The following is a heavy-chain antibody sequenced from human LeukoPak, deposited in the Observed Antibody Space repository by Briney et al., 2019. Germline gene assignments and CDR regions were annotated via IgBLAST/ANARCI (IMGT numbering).Heavy chain of an antibody. V-gene: IGHV3-33*01. J-gene: IGHJ4*02. D-gene: IGHD2-15*01. CDR3: ARDMEGYCSGGSCYMYF. Sequence: PGGSLRLSCAASGFTFSSYGMHWVRQAPGKGLEWVAVIWYDGSNKYYADSVKGRFTISRDNSKNTLYLLMNSLRAEDTAVYYCARDMEGYCSGGSCYMYFWGQGTLVTVSS. CDR1: GFTFSSYG. CDR2: IWYDGSNK.